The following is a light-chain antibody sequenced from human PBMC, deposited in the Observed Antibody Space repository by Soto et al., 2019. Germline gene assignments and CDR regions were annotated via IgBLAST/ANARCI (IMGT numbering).Light chain of an antibody. J-gene: IGLJ2*01. CDR3: AAWDDSMSVV. Sequence: QSVLTQPPSASGTPGQRVTIACSGSRPNIGSNYVYWYQQLPGTAPKLPIYRNKQRPSGVPDRFSGSKSGTSAALAISRRRSEDEADYYCAAWDDSMSVVFGGGTKLAAL. CDR1: RPNIGSNY. V-gene: IGLV1-47*01. CDR2: RNK.